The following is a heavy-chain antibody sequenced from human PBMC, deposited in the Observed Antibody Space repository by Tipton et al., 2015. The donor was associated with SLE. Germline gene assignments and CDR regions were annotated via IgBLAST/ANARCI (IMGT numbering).Heavy chain of an antibody. J-gene: IGHJ1*01. CDR1: GDSISSSSYY. D-gene: IGHD3-22*01. Sequence: LSLTCTVSGDSISSSSYYWGWIRQPPEKGLEWIGSIYYSGSTYYNPSLKSRVTISVDTSKNQFSLKLSSVTAADTAVYYCASDTSGYYSFQHCGQGTLVTVSS. CDR2: IYYSGST. V-gene: IGHV4-39*07. CDR3: ASDTSGYYSFQH.